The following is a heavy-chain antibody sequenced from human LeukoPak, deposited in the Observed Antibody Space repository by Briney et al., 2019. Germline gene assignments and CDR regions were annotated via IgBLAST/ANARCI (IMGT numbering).Heavy chain of an antibody. CDR3: ARRGGYYYSLFD. J-gene: IGHJ4*02. CDR2: IYHSGST. D-gene: IGHD3-22*01. V-gene: IGHV4-4*02. Sequence: SETLSLTCAVSGDSISRSNWWSWVRQPPGKGLEWIGEIYHSGSTNYNPSLKSRVTISVDKSNNQFSLKLSSVTAADTAVYYCARRGGYYYSLFDWGQGTLVTVSS. CDR1: GDSISRSNW.